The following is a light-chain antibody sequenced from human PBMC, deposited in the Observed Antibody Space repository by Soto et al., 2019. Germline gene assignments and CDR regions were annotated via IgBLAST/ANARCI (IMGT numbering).Light chain of an antibody. CDR3: QSSDSSLNV. Sequence: QSVLTQPPSVSGAPGQRVTISCTGSSSNIGAGYDVHWYQQLPGTAPKLLIYGNSNRPSGVPDRFSGPKSGTSASLAITGLQAEDEADYYCQSSDSSLNVFGTGTKLTVL. CDR1: SSNIGAGYD. J-gene: IGLJ1*01. CDR2: GNS. V-gene: IGLV1-40*01.